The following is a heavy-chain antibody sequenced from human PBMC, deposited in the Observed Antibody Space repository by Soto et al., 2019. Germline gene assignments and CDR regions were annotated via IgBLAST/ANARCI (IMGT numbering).Heavy chain of an antibody. J-gene: IGHJ5*02. V-gene: IGHV4-31*03. CDR3: ARVIRGIGAAGTNWFDP. CDR1: GGSISSGGYY. Sequence: QVQLQESGPGLVKPSQTLSLTCTVSGGSISSGGYYWSWIRQLPGKGLEWIGYIYFSGNTYYNPSLKSRVIMSVDTSKNQFSLRLTSVTPADTAVYYCARVIRGIGAAGTNWFDPWGQGTLVTVSS. CDR2: IYFSGNT. D-gene: IGHD6-13*01.